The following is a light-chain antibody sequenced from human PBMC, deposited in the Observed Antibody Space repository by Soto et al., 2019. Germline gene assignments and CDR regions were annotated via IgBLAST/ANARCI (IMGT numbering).Light chain of an antibody. Sequence: QSVLTQPPSVSGAPGQRVTISCTGSSSNIGAGYEVHWYQQFPGTAPKLLIYDNNNRPSGVPDRFSASKSGTSASLAITGLQAGDEADYYCQSYDSSLSALHVFGTGTKLTVL. CDR2: DNN. J-gene: IGLJ1*01. V-gene: IGLV1-40*01. CDR3: QSYDSSLSALHV. CDR1: SSNIGAGYE.